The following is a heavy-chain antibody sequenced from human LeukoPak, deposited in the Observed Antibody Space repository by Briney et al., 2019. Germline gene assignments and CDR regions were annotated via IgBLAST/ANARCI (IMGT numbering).Heavy chain of an antibody. D-gene: IGHD2/OR15-2a*01. CDR1: GFHFCNFW. CDR3: ARYFDNTAFSWRRFDY. V-gene: IGHV3-7*01. Sequence: GGALRPFCAALGFHFCNFWMNWVRQAPGKGPGWLATIRQDGGEKWYLDSVKGRFTISRDNAKNSLFLQMNSLRAEDTAVYYCARYFDNTAFSWRRFDYWGQGALVTVSS. CDR2: IRQDGGEK. J-gene: IGHJ4*02.